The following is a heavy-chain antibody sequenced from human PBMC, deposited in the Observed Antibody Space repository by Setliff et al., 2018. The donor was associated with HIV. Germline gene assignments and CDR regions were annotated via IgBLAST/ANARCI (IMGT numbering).Heavy chain of an antibody. Sequence: ASVKVSCKASGYTFTGYYIHWVRQAPGQGLEWMGWINPDTGGTNSAQRFQGRVTMTRDMSITTAYMELSSLKSDDTAMYYCARNVPGIVPRRVGFDPWGQGTLVTVSS. J-gene: IGHJ5*02. CDR2: INPDTGGT. D-gene: IGHD1-26*01. CDR3: ARNVPGIVPRRVGFDP. CDR1: GYTFTGYY. V-gene: IGHV1-2*02.